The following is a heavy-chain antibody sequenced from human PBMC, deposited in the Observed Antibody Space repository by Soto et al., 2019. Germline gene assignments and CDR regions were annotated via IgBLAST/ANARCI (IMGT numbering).Heavy chain of an antibody. Sequence: SETLSLTCTVSGGSISSGDYYWSWIRQPPGKGLEWIGYIYYSGSTYYNPSLKSRVTISVDTSKNQFSLKLSSVTAADTAVYYCARVKSERQVITLFDYWGQGTLVTVSS. V-gene: IGHV4-30-4*01. J-gene: IGHJ4*02. D-gene: IGHD3-16*02. CDR3: ARVKSERQVITLFDY. CDR1: GGSISSGDYY. CDR2: IYYSGST.